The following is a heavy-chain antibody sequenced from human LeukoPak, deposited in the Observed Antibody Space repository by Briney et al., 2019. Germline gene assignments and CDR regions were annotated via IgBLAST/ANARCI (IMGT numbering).Heavy chain of an antibody. V-gene: IGHV3-30-3*01. Sequence: PGGALRLSCAASGFTFSSYAMHWVRQAPGKGLEGAAVISYDGINKYYADSVKGRVTISRDNSKNTLYLQMNSLRAEDTAVYYCASAWLIAAAPFDYWGQGTLVTVSS. J-gene: IGHJ4*02. CDR2: ISYDGINK. CDR3: ASAWLIAAAPFDY. D-gene: IGHD6-13*01. CDR1: GFTFSSYA.